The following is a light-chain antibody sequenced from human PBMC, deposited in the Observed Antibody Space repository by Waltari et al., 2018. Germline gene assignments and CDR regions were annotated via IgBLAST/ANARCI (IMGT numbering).Light chain of an antibody. CDR2: EDK. V-gene: IGLV6-57*03. CDR3: QSFDSTNPWV. CDR1: SGSIGSGY. Sequence: NFMLTQPHSVSESPGKTITISCTRSSGSIGSGYVQWYQQRPGSAPTTMIYEDKKRPSGLPHRFSGSIDSSSTSASLTISGLKTEDEADYYCQSFDSTNPWVFGGGTKLTVL. J-gene: IGLJ3*02.